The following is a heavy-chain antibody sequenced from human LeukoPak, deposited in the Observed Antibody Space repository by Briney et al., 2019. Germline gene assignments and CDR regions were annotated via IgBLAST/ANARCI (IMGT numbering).Heavy chain of an antibody. CDR3: AREYDETAGYFDY. Sequence: ASVKVSCTASGYTFTSYGISWVRQAPGQGLEWMGWISSYNGNTNYAKKLQSSVTMTKDTSTSTVYMELCSLRSEETAVYYCAREYDETAGYFDYWGQEPLV. D-gene: IGHD3-3*01. CDR1: GYTFTSYG. V-gene: IGHV1-18*01. J-gene: IGHJ4*02. CDR2: ISSYNGNT.